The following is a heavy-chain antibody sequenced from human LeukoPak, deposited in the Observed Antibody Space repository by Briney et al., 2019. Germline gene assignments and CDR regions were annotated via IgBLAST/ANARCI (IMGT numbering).Heavy chain of an antibody. J-gene: IGHJ4*02. D-gene: IGHD3-22*01. CDR2: IYYSGST. CDR1: GGSISSSSYY. CDR3: ARRRYDASGYYPSRGRYFDY. Sequence: SETLSLTCTVSGGSISSSSYYWGWIRQPPGKGLEWINSIYYSGSTYYNPSLKSRVTISVDTSKNQFSLELTSVTAADTAVYYCARRRYDASGYYPSRGRYFDYWGQGTLVTVSS. V-gene: IGHV4-39*01.